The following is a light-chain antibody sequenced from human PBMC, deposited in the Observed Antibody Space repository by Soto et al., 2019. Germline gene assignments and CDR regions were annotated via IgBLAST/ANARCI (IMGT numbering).Light chain of an antibody. CDR2: GAS. J-gene: IGKJ3*01. CDR1: QSVSSSY. Sequence: EIGLTPSPATPSLSPGETATLSSRASQSVSSSYLAWYQQKPGQAPRLLIYGASSRATGIPDRFSGSGSGTDFTLTISRLEPEDFAVYYCQQYGSSPPFTFGPGTKVDIK. V-gene: IGKV3-20*01. CDR3: QQYGSSPPFT.